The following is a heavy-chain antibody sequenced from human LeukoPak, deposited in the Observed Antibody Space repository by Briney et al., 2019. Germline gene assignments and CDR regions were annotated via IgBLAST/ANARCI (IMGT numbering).Heavy chain of an antibody. D-gene: IGHD6-19*01. CDR2: IYTSGST. CDR3: ARLEAVAGIDY. V-gene: IGHV4-61*02. J-gene: IGHJ4*02. Sequence: SETLSLTCTVSGGSISSGSYYWSWIRQPAGKGLEWIGRIYTSGSTNYNPSLKSRVTISVGTSKNQFSLKLSSVTAADTAVYYCARLEAVAGIDYWGQGTLVTVSS. CDR1: GGSISSGSYY.